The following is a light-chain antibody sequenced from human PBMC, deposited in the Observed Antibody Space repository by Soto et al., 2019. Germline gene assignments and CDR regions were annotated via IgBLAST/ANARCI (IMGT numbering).Light chain of an antibody. CDR3: SSYTSSSTPVV. J-gene: IGLJ2*01. CDR2: DVS. Sequence: QSALTQPASVSGSAGRSITISCTGASSDVGGYNYVSWYQQHPGKAPKLMIYDVSNRPSGVSNRFSGSKSGNTASLTISGLQAEDEAYYYCSSYTSSSTPVVFGGGTKVTV. V-gene: IGLV2-14*01. CDR1: SSDVGGYNY.